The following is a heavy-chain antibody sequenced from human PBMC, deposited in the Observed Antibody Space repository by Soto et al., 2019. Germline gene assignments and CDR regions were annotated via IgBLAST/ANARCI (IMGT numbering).Heavy chain of an antibody. CDR3: ARELGREYSGYDLGAFDI. CDR2: ISSSSSYI. V-gene: IGHV3-21*01. D-gene: IGHD5-12*01. CDR1: GFTFSSYS. J-gene: IGHJ3*02. Sequence: EVQLVESGGGLVKPGGSLRLSCAASGFTFSSYSMNWVRQAPGKGLEWVSSISSSSSYIYYADSVKGRFTISRDNAKNSLYLQMNSLRAEDTAVYYCARELGREYSGYDLGAFDIWGQGTMVTVSS.